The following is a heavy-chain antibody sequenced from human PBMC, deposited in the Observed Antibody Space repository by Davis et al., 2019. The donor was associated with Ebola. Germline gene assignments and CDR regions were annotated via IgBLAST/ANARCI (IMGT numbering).Heavy chain of an antibody. CDR1: AFTSSSYW. V-gene: IGHV3-7*01. CDR3: ARDLFTADFFSEYYFDY. J-gene: IGHJ4*02. D-gene: IGHD3-3*01. Sequence: GESLKISCAASAFTSSSYWMSWVRQAPGKGLEWVANIKQDGSEKYYVDSVKGRFTISRDNAKNSLYLQMNSLRAEDTAVYYCARDLFTADFFSEYYFDYWGQGTLVTVSS. CDR2: IKQDGSEK.